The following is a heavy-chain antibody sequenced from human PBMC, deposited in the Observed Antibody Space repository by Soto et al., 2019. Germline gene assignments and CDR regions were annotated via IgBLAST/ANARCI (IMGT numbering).Heavy chain of an antibody. J-gene: IGHJ4*02. Sequence: QEQLVESGGGVVQPGRSLRLSCAASGLTFSRYGIHWVRQAPGKGLEWAAHISYDGSNKHYAESVKGRFTISRDSSKNTLYLQMNSLRAEDTAVYYCVKDTYYYDSSGYYIFDYWGQGTLVAVSS. CDR2: ISYDGSNK. D-gene: IGHD3-22*01. CDR1: GLTFSRYG. V-gene: IGHV3-30*18. CDR3: VKDTYYYDSSGYYIFDY.